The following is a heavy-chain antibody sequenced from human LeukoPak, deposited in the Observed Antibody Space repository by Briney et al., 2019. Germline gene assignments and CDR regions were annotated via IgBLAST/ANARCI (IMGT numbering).Heavy chain of an antibody. J-gene: IGHJ6*02. V-gene: IGHV1-69*13. D-gene: IGHD1-26*01. CDR3: ARGPAGGYSGSQFRGEGPRRHYYFYYGMDV. Sequence: GASVKVSCTASGGTFSSYAISWVRQAPGQGLEWMGGIIPIFGTANYAQKFQGRVTITADESTSTAYMELSSLRSEDTAVYYCARGPAGGYSGSQFRGEGPRRHYYFYYGMDVWGQGTTVTVSS. CDR2: IIPIFGTA. CDR1: GGTFSSYA.